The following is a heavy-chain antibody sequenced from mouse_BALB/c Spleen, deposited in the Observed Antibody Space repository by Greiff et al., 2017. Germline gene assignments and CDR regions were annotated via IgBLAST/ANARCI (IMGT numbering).Heavy chain of an antibody. CDR1: GYSFTGYF. CDR2: INPYNGDT. J-gene: IGHJ2*01. D-gene: IGHD2-12*01. Sequence: VQLKESGPELVKPGASVKISCKASGYSFTGYFMNWVKQSHGKSLEWIGRINPYNGDTFYNQKFKGKATLTVDKSSSTAFMHLNSLTSEDSAVYYCARARDSYYGDYWGQGTTLTVSS. V-gene: IGHV1-37*01. CDR3: ARARDSYYGDY.